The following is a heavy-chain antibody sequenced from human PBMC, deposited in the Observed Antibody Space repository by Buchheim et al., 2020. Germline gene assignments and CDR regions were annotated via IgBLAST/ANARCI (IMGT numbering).Heavy chain of an antibody. D-gene: IGHD3-10*01. J-gene: IGHJ5*02. Sequence: QVQLQESGPGLVKPSQTLSLTCTVSGGSISSGSYYWSWIRQPAGKGLEWIGRIYTSGSTNYNPSLKSRVTISVDTSKNQFSLKLSSVTAADTAVYYCARAEKVLWFGEFGWFDPWGQGTL. CDR3: ARAEKVLWFGEFGWFDP. CDR2: IYTSGST. V-gene: IGHV4-61*02. CDR1: GGSISSGSYY.